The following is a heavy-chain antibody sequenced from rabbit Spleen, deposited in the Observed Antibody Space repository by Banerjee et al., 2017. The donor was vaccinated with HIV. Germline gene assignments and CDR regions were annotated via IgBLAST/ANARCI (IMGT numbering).Heavy chain of an antibody. J-gene: IGHJ4*01. V-gene: IGHV1S42*01. CDR2: IYAGDGST. CDR3: ARDGAGGSYFAL. CDR1: GFSLFYYW. Sequence: QEQLEESGGGLVKPGGTLTLTCKASGFSLFYYWMCWVRQAPGKGLDLIGCIYAGDGSTDYTNWVNGRFTISKTSSTVDLKMTSLTAADTATYFCARDGAGGSYFALWGQGTLVTVS. D-gene: IGHD8-1*01.